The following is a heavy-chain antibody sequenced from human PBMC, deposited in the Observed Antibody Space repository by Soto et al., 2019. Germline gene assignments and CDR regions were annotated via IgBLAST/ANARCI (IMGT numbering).Heavy chain of an antibody. V-gene: IGHV4-31*03. CDR2: IYYSGST. CDR1: GGSISSGGYY. D-gene: IGHD6-6*01. CDR3: ARSSSSGNFDY. Sequence: SETLSLTCTVSGGSISSGGYYWSWIRQHPGKGLEWIGYIYYSGSTYYNPSLKSRVTISVDTSKNQFSLKLSSVTAADTAVYYCARSSSSGNFDYWGQGTLVTVSS. J-gene: IGHJ4*02.